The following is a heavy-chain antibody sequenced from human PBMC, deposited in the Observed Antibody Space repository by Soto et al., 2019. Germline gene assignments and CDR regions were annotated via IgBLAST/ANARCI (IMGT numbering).Heavy chain of an antibody. CDR3: ARVVPGAEAWFGP. CDR2: ISLYSDGT. CDR1: GYTFSNYG. V-gene: IGHV1-18*01. Sequence: QVQLVQSGGEVKRPGASVKVSCKTSGYTFSNYGITWVRQAPGQPLEWLGWISLYSDGTHYSQKFQGRDSMTTDTSTTTAYMELRSLRSDDTAVYYWARVVPGAEAWFGPWGQGTLVTVSS. D-gene: IGHD2-2*01. J-gene: IGHJ5*02.